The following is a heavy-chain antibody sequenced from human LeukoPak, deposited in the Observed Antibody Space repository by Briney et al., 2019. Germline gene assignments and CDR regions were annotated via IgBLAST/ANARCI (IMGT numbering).Heavy chain of an antibody. D-gene: IGHD3-22*01. J-gene: IGHJ4*02. CDR2: ISGSGGST. CDR1: GFTFSSYA. V-gene: IGHV3-23*01. CDR3: AKFSPPYYYDNSGYSFDY. Sequence: GGSLRLSCAAPGFTFSSYAMSWVRQAPGKGLEWVSVISGSGGSTYYADSVKGRFTISRDNSKNTLYLQMNSLRAEDTAVYSCAKFSPPYYYDNSGYSFDYWGQGTLVTVSS.